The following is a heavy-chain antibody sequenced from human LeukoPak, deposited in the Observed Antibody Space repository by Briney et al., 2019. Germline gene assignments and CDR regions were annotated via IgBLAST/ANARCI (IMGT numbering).Heavy chain of an antibody. CDR2: ISGSGGST. J-gene: IGHJ6*03. CDR1: GFTFSSYA. CDR3: AKGAGYDFWSGGFYYYMDV. V-gene: IGHV3-23*01. D-gene: IGHD3-3*01. Sequence: TGGSLRLSCAASGFTFSSYAMSWVRQAPGKGLEWVSAISGSGGSTYYADSAKGRFTISRDNSKNTLYLQMNSLRAEDTAVYYCAKGAGYDFWSGGFYYYMDVWGKGTTVTVSS.